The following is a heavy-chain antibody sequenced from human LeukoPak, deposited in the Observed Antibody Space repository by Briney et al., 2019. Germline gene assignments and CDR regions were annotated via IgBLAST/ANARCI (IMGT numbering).Heavy chain of an antibody. CDR2: IYYDGSKE. Sequence: GGSLRLSCAASGFSFSSYGMHWVRQAPGKGLEWVAVIYYDGSKEYYADSVKGRFTISRDNSKNKVYLQMNSLRADDTALYCCAKDHSGSLLDYWGQGTLVTVSS. V-gene: IGHV3-33*06. J-gene: IGHJ4*02. D-gene: IGHD1-26*01. CDR3: AKDHSGSLLDY. CDR1: GFSFSSYG.